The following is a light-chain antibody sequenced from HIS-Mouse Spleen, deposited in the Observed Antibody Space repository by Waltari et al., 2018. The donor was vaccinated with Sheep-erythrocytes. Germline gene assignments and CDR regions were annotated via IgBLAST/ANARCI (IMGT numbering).Light chain of an antibody. CDR1: SSDVGGYNY. V-gene: IGLV2-11*01. CDR3: CSYAGSYNHV. Sequence: QSALTQPRSVSGSPGQSVTISCTGTSSDVGGYNYVSWYHQHPGKAPKLMIYDVSKLPSGVPDRFSGSKSGNTASLTISGLQAEDEADYYCCSYAGSYNHVFATGTKVTVL. J-gene: IGLJ1*01. CDR2: DVS.